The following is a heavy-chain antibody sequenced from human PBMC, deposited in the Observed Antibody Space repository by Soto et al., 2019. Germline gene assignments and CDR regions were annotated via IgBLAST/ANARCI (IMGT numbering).Heavy chain of an antibody. D-gene: IGHD2-2*01. CDR1: GYTFSNYG. Sequence: GASVKFSCNTSGYTFSNYGITWVRQAPGQPLEWLGWISLYSDGTNYAQKFQGRVSMTTDTSTTTAYMELRSLRSDDTAVYYCARVVPGAEAWFGPWGQGPLVTVSS. J-gene: IGHJ5*02. V-gene: IGHV1-18*01. CDR2: ISLYSDGT. CDR3: ARVVPGAEAWFGP.